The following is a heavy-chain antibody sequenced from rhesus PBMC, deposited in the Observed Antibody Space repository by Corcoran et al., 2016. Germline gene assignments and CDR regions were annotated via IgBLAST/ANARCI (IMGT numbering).Heavy chain of an antibody. Sequence: QVQLQESGPGLVKPSETLSHTCGVSGDSFNNNWWSWIRQPPGKGLEWIGETYGNTGPPHRNPSPKSRITLAKDASNNQFSLKLTSVTAADTAVYYCARLRGDDRWLFDYWGPGVLVTVSS. CDR2: TYGNTGPP. V-gene: IGHV4-80*01. CDR3: ARLRGDDRWLFDY. J-gene: IGHJ4*01. CDR1: GDSFNNNW. D-gene: IGHD6-37*01.